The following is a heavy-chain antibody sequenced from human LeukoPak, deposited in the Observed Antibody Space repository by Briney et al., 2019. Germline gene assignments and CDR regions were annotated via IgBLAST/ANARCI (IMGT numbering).Heavy chain of an antibody. CDR3: ARGRRLRSLSFPFDY. J-gene: IGHJ4*02. CDR1: GGTFSSYA. D-gene: IGHD5-12*01. Sequence: ASVTVSCTASGGTFSSYAISWVRQAPGQGLEWMGGIIPIFGTANYAQKFQGRVTITADESTSTAYMELSSLRSEDTAVYYCARGRRLRSLSFPFDYWGQGTLVTVSS. CDR2: IIPIFGTA. V-gene: IGHV1-69*13.